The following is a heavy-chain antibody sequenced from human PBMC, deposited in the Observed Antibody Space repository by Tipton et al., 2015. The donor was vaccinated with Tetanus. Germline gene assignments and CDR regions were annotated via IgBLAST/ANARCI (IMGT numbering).Heavy chain of an antibody. CDR1: GFTFSSYG. D-gene: IGHD2-15*01. CDR2: IWYDGSGR. CDR3: AVGAGSSGGRCSGGGFAC. V-gene: IGHV3-33*01. J-gene: IGHJ4*02. Sequence: SLRLSCAASGFTFSSYGRHWVRQDPGEELEGWTGIWYDGSGRYYANSVKSRFTISRDNSKNTLYLQMNSLRAADTAVYYCAVGAGSSGGRCSGGGFACWGPGHLVPVPS.